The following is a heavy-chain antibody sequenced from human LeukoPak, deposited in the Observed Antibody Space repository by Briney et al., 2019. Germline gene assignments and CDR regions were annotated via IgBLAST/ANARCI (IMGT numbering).Heavy chain of an antibody. CDR2: ISSNGGST. V-gene: IGHV3-64*01. J-gene: IGHJ4*02. CDR1: GFSFSSYA. CDR3: ARRYGSGSHYYDY. D-gene: IGHD3-10*01. Sequence: GGSLRLSCAASGFSFSSYAMHWVRKPPGKGLEYVSAISSNGGSTYYANSVKGRFTISRDNSKNTLYIEMGSLRAEDTAVYYCARRYGSGSHYYDYWGQGTLVTVSS.